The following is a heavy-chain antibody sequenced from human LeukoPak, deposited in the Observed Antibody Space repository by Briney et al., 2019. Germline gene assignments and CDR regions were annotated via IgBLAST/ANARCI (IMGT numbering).Heavy chain of an antibody. CDR2: ISAYNGDT. CDR3: ARDPSNTAGYYFYMDV. D-gene: IGHD2-8*01. V-gene: IGHV1-18*01. Sequence: ASVKVSCKASGYTFNRLSIIWVRQAPGQGLEWMGWISAYNGDTNYAQNLQGRVTMTTDTSTSTAYMELRSLRSDDTAVYYCARDPSNTAGYYFYMDVWGKGTTVTVSS. J-gene: IGHJ6*03. CDR1: GYTFNRLS.